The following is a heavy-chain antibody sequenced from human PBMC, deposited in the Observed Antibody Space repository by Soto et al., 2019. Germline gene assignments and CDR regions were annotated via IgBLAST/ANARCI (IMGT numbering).Heavy chain of an antibody. V-gene: IGHV1-8*01. D-gene: IGHD2-8*01. J-gene: IGHJ5*02. CDR1: GYTFTSYD. CDR2: MNPNSGNT. Sequence: ASVKVSCKASGYTFTSYDIDWVRQATGQGLEWMGWMNPNSGNTGYAQKFQGRVTMTRNTSISTAYMELSSLRSEDTAVYYCARVENVLMVYASWFDPWGQGTLVTVPQ. CDR3: ARVENVLMVYASWFDP.